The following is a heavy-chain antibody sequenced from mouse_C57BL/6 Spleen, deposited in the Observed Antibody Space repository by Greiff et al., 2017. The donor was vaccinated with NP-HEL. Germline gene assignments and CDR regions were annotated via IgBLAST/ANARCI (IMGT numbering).Heavy chain of an antibody. Sequence: VQLQQSGAELVRPGASVTLSCKASGYTFTDYEMHWVKQTPVHGLEWIGAIDPETGGTAYNQKFKGKAILTADKSSSTAYMELRSLTSEDSAVYYCTRDGYYLGNFDYWGQGTTLTVS. CDR1: GYTFTDYE. CDR2: IDPETGGT. J-gene: IGHJ2*01. CDR3: TRDGYYLGNFDY. V-gene: IGHV1-15*01. D-gene: IGHD2-3*01.